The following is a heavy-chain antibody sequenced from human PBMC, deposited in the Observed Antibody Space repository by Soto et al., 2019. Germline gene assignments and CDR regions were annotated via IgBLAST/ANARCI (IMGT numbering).Heavy chain of an antibody. Sequence: QVQLVQSGAEVKKPGASVKVSCKASGYTFTNYDINWVRQATGQGLEWMGWTNPKSGYTGFAQKFQGRVTMTSDASISTAYMELHSLTSEGTGVYYCARTAGDLDYWGQGTLITVSP. D-gene: IGHD4-17*01. CDR2: TNPKSGYT. J-gene: IGHJ4*02. V-gene: IGHV1-8*01. CDR3: ARTAGDLDY. CDR1: GYTFTNYD.